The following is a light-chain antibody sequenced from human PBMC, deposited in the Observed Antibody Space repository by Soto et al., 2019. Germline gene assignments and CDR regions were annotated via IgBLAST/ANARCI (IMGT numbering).Light chain of an antibody. CDR2: DSS. CDR3: QQYGSLGIT. CDR1: QSLSSNF. V-gene: IGKV3-20*01. J-gene: IGKJ5*01. Sequence: EIVLTQSPAALSLSPGARATLSXRASQSLSSNFLAWYQQKPGQPPRLLIYDSSTRATGFPDRFSGSGSGTDFTLTIIRLEPEDFAVYYCQQYGSLGITFGQGTRLQI.